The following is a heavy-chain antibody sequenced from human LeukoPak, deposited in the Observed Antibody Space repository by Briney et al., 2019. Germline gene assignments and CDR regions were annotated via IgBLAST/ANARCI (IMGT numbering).Heavy chain of an antibody. D-gene: IGHD6-13*01. V-gene: IGHV3-48*03. CDR2: ISSSGSTI. CDR1: GFTFSSYE. Sequence: PGGSLRLSCAASGFTFSSYEMNWVRQAPGKGLEWVSYISSSGSTIYYADSVKGRFTISRDNAKNSLYLQMNSLRAEDTAVYYCARDFDSVAAAYDYWGQGTLVTVSS. J-gene: IGHJ4*02. CDR3: ARDFDSVAAAYDY.